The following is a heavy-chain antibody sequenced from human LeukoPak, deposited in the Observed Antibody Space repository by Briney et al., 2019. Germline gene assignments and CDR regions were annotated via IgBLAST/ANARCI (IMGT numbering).Heavy chain of an antibody. J-gene: IGHJ5*02. Sequence: PSETLPLTCTVSGGSMSSGSYYWSWIRQPAGKGLEWIGRIYTSGSTNYNPSLKSRVTISVDTSKNQFSLKLSSVTAADTAVYYCARVRARLLWFTTNWFDPWGQGTLVTVSS. CDR2: IYTSGST. CDR3: ARVRARLLWFTTNWFDP. D-gene: IGHD3-10*01. CDR1: GGSMSSGSYY. V-gene: IGHV4-61*02.